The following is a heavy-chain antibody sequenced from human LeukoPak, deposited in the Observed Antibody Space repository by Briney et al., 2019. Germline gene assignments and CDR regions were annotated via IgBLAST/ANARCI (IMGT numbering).Heavy chain of an antibody. CDR2: INPNSGGT. Sequence: GASVKVSCKASGYTFTGYYMHWVRQAPGQGLEWMGWINPNSGGTNYAQKFQGRVTMTRDTSISTAYMELSRLRSDDTAVYYCARDLVAGLNGFDYWGQGTLVTVSS. D-gene: IGHD6-19*01. J-gene: IGHJ4*02. CDR3: ARDLVAGLNGFDY. CDR1: GYTFTGYY. V-gene: IGHV1-2*02.